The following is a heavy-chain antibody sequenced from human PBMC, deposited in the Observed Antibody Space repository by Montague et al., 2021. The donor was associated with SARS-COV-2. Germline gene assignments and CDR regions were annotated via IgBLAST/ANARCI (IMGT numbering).Heavy chain of an antibody. Sequence: SETLSLTCGVYGGSFGDDHWSWIRQPPGKGLEWIGDIKQSGSTNXNPSLKSRVHISVDTSRNQFSLKLTSVTAADTAVYFCARGHLSVSMIVVVFTSASYYFDYWGQGALVTVSS. CDR3: ARGHLSVSMIVVVFTSASYYFDY. J-gene: IGHJ4*02. CDR1: GGSFGDDH. V-gene: IGHV4-34*01. D-gene: IGHD3-22*01. CDR2: IKQSGST.